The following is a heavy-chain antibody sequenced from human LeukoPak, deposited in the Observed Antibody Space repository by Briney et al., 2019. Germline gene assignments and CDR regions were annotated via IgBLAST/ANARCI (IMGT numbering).Heavy chain of an antibody. CDR3: ASDTAGYCSGGSCYPYY. D-gene: IGHD2-15*01. CDR1: GGTFSSYA. Sequence: SVKVSCKASGGTFSSYAISWVRQAPGQGLEWMGGTIPIFGTANYAQKFQGRGTITTDESTSTAYMELSSLRSEDTAVYYCASDTAGYCSGGSCYPYYWGQGTLVTVSS. CDR2: TIPIFGTA. J-gene: IGHJ4*02. V-gene: IGHV1-69*05.